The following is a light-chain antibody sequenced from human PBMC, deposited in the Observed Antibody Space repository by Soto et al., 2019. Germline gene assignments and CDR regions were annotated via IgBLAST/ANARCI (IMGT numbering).Light chain of an antibody. J-gene: IGLJ3*02. CDR3: CSLTNGATWV. CDR2: EAS. Sequence: QSALTQPASVSGSPGQSLTISCTGTNSDVGSHNFVSWYQQYQGKAPKLLIYEASKRPSGLSNRFSGSKSGNTASLTISGLQAEDEADYYCCSLTNGATWVFGGGTKVTVL. CDR1: NSDVGSHNF. V-gene: IGLV2-23*01.